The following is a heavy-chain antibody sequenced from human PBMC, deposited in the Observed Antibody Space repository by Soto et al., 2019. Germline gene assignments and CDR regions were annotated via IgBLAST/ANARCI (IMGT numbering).Heavy chain of an antibody. J-gene: IGHJ3*02. CDR1: GFTFSSYG. CDR2: IWYDGSNK. Sequence: GGSLRLSCAASGFTFSSYGMHWVRQAPGKGLEWVAVIWYDGSNKYYADSVKGRFTISRDNSKNTLYLQMNSLRAEDTAVYYCATSLGVVGPAANHDAFDIWGQGTMVTVSS. V-gene: IGHV3-33*01. CDR3: ATSLGVVGPAANHDAFDI. D-gene: IGHD2-2*01.